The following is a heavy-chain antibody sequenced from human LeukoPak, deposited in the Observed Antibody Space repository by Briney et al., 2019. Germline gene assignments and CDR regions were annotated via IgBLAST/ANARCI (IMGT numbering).Heavy chain of an antibody. D-gene: IGHD3-3*01. CDR1: SGSISTSNYY. V-gene: IGHV4-39*07. CDR2: IFYTGST. Sequence: SETLSLTCTVSSGSISTSNYYWGWVRQPPGKALEWIGNIFYTGSTYYSPSLKSRVTISVDTSKNQISLNLNSVTAADTAVYYCARRFYSDYDVKWGQGTLVTVSS. CDR3: ARRFYSDYDVK. J-gene: IGHJ4*02.